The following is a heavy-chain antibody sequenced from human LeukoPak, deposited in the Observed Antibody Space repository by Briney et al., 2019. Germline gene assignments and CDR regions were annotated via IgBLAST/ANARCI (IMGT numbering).Heavy chain of an antibody. D-gene: IGHD6-6*01. V-gene: IGHV3-7*03. CDR1: GFTFSSYS. J-gene: IGHJ3*02. Sequence: GGSLRLSCAASGFTFSSYSMNWVRQAPGKGLEWVASINHNGNVNYYVDSVKGRFTISRDNSKNTLYLQMNSLRAEDTAVYYCARDFSLARPLDPFDMWGQGTMVTVSS. CDR3: ARDFSLARPLDPFDM. CDR2: INHNGNVN.